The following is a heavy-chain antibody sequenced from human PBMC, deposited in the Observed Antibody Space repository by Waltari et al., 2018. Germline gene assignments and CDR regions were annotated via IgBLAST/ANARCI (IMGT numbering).Heavy chain of an antibody. CDR1: GGSISSSSYY. CDR2: IYYSGST. D-gene: IGHD3-9*01. CDR3: ARDWALTGDYYYYYGMDV. Sequence: QLQLQESGPGLVKPSETLSLTCTVSGGSISSSSYYWGWIRQPPGKGLEWIGSIYYSGSTYFSPSLKGRFTISGDTSKNQFSLKLSSVTAADTAVYYCARDWALTGDYYYYYGMDVWGQGTTVTVSS. J-gene: IGHJ6*02. V-gene: IGHV4-39*07.